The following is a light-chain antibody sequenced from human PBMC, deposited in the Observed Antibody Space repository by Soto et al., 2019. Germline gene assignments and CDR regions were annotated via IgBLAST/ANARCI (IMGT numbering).Light chain of an antibody. CDR2: KAS. V-gene: IGKV1-5*03. CDR3: QQYNSYSRT. CDR1: QSISSW. Sequence: DIQMTQSPSTLSASLGDRVTITCRASQSISSWLAWYQQKPGKAPKLLIYKASSLESGVPSRFRGSGSGTEFTLTISSLQPDDFETYYCQQYNSYSRTFGQGTKVDIK. J-gene: IGKJ1*01.